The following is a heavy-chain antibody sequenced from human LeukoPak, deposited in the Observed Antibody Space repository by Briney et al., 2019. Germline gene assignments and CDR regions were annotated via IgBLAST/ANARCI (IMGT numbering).Heavy chain of an antibody. D-gene: IGHD6-6*01. Sequence: SETLSLTCTVSGGSISSYYWSWIRQPPGKGLEWIGYIYYSGSTNYNPSLKSRVTISVDTSKNQFSLKLSTVTAADTAVYYCARNWGIAARLYFDYWGQGTLVTVSS. J-gene: IGHJ4*02. V-gene: IGHV4-59*01. CDR1: GGSISSYY. CDR3: ARNWGIAARLYFDY. CDR2: IYYSGST.